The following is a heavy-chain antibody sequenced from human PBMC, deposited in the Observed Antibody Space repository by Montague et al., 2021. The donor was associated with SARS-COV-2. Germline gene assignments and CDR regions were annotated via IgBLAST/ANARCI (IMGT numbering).Heavy chain of an antibody. V-gene: IGHV4-39*01. J-gene: IGHJ1*01. D-gene: IGHD5-12*01. CDR3: ARTVDSRSAGIFQH. Sequence: SETLSLTCTVSGGSFSRSDYHWGWIRQSPGKGLEWIVSLYYTGTAYYNPSLKSRVDISVDTNRNQFSLRLSSVTAADTAVYYCARTVDSRSAGIFQHWGQGTLVTVSS. CDR2: LYYTGTA. CDR1: GGSFSRSDYH.